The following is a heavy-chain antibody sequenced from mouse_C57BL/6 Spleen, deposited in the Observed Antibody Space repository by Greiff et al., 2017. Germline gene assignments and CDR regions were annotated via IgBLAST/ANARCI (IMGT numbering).Heavy chain of an antibody. CDR2: INPSSGYT. Sequence: VQLQQSGAELARPGASVKMSCKASGYTFTSYTMHWVKQRPGQGLEWIGYINPSSGYTKYNQKFKDKATLTADKSSSTAYMQLSSLTSEDSAVYYCARGCNYDFDYWGQGTTLTVSS. V-gene: IGHV1-4*01. CDR1: GYTFTSYT. CDR3: ARGCNYDFDY. J-gene: IGHJ2*01. D-gene: IGHD2-1*01.